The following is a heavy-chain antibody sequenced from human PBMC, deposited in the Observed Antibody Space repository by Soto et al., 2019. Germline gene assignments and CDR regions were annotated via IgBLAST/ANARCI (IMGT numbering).Heavy chain of an antibody. CDR3: VAVAGTYLDY. V-gene: IGHV4-59*01. D-gene: IGHD6-19*01. J-gene: IGHJ4*02. CDR1: GGSISSYY. Sequence: SETLSLTCTVSGGSISSYYWSWIRQPPGKGLEWIGYIYYSGSTNYNPSLKSRVTISVDTSKNQFSLKLSSVTAADTAVYYCVAVAGTYLDYWGQGTLVTVSS. CDR2: IYYSGST.